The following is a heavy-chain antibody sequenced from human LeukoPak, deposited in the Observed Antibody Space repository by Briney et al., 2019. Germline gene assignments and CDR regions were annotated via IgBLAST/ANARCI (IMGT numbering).Heavy chain of an antibody. CDR2: MNPNSGNT. V-gene: IGHV1-8*01. CDR1: GYTFTSYD. CDR3: ASSSSSWSDNWFDP. Sequence: EASVKVSFKASGYTFTSYDINWVRQATGQGLDWMGWMNPNSGNTGYAQRFQGRVTMTRNTSISTAYMELSSLRSEDTAVYYCASSSSSWSDNWFDPWGQGTLVTVSS. D-gene: IGHD6-13*01. J-gene: IGHJ5*02.